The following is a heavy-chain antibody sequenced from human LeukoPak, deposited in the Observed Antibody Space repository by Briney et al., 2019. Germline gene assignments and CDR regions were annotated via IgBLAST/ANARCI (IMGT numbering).Heavy chain of an antibody. Sequence: GGSLRLSCAASGFTFSSYAMSWVRQAPGKGLEWVSTIRGSGVNPYHADSVKGRFTISRDNSKNTLYLQMNSLRAEDTAVYSCARDSPRGSSYGDFDYWGQGTLVSVSS. CDR3: ARDSPRGSSYGDFDY. CDR2: IRGSGVNP. J-gene: IGHJ4*02. V-gene: IGHV3-23*01. D-gene: IGHD5-18*01. CDR1: GFTFSSYA.